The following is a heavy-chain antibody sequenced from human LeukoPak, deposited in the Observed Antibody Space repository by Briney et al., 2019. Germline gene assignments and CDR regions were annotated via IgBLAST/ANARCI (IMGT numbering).Heavy chain of an antibody. CDR3: ARDGIVVVPAAHYYYYGMDV. J-gene: IGHJ6*02. V-gene: IGHV3-21*01. Sequence: GGSLRLSCAASGFTFSSYSMSWVRQAPGKGLEWVSSISSSSSYIYYADSVKGRFTISRDNAKNSLYLQMNSLRAEDTAVYYCARDGIVVVPAAHYYYYGMDVWGQGTTVTVSS. CDR2: ISSSSSYI. CDR1: GFTFSSYS. D-gene: IGHD2-2*01.